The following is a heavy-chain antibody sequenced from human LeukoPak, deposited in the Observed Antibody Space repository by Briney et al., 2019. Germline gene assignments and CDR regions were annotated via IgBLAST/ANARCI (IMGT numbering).Heavy chain of an antibody. J-gene: IGHJ4*02. D-gene: IGHD3-22*01. CDR1: GFTFSSYD. CDR3: TRGRNSNYYDSSGYYPY. V-gene: IGHV3-13*01. CDR2: IGTLGDT. Sequence: PGGSLRLSCAASGFTFSSYDMHWVRQATGKGLEWVSAIGTLGDTDYPDSVKGRFTISRENAKNSLYLQMSNVRAGDTAVYYCTRGRNSNYYDSSGYYPYWGQGTLVTVSS.